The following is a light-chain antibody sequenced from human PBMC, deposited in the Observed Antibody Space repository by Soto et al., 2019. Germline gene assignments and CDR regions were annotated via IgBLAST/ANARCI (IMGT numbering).Light chain of an antibody. CDR1: SSDVGGYKY. CDR3: SSYTSSSTVV. Sequence: QSVLTQPASVSGSPGQSITISCTGTSSDVGGYKYVSWYQQHPGKAAKLMIYDVSNRPSGVSNRFSGSKSGNTASLTISGLQAEDEADYYCSSYTSSSTVVFGGGTKLTVL. V-gene: IGLV2-14*01. CDR2: DVS. J-gene: IGLJ2*01.